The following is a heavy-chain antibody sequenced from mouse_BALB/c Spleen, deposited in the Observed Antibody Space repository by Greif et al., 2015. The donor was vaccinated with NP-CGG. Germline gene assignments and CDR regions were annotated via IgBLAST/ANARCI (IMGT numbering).Heavy chain of an antibody. Sequence: EVKVVESGGGLAKPGGSLKLSCAASGFTFSSYAMSWVRQTPEKRLEWVASISSGGSTHYPDSVKGRFTISRDNARNILYLRMSSLRSGDTAMYYCARGDYDYDESAMDYWGQGTSVTVSS. D-gene: IGHD2-4*01. CDR3: ARGDYDYDESAMDY. J-gene: IGHJ4*01. CDR2: ISSGGST. V-gene: IGHV5-6-5*01. CDR1: GFTFSSYA.